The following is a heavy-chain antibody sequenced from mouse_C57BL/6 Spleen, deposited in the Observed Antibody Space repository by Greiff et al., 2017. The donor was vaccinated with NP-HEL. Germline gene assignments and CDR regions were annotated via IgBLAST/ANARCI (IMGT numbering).Heavy chain of an antibody. CDR1: GYAFSSSW. CDR2: IYPGDGDT. Sequence: VQLKQSGPELVKPGASVKISCKASGYAFSSSWMNWVKQRPGKGLEWIGRIYPGDGDTNYNGKFKGKATLTADKSSSTAYMQLSSLTSEDAAVYFCADSSGAWFAYWGQGTLVTVSA. J-gene: IGHJ3*01. CDR3: ADSSGAWFAY. D-gene: IGHD3-2*02. V-gene: IGHV1-82*01.